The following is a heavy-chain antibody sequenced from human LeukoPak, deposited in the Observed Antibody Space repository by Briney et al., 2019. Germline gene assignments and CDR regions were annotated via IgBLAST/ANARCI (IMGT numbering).Heavy chain of an antibody. CDR1: GFTFSSYA. V-gene: IGHV3-23*01. CDR3: AKVQRSYYDFWSGPGATYGMDV. CDR2: ISGSGGST. J-gene: IGHJ6*02. D-gene: IGHD3-3*01. Sequence: GGSLRLSCAASGFTFSSYAMSWVRQAPGKGLEWVSAISGSGGSTYYADSVKGRFTISRDNSKNTLYLQMNSLRAEDTAVYYCAKVQRSYYDFWSGPGATYGMDVWGQGTTVTVSS.